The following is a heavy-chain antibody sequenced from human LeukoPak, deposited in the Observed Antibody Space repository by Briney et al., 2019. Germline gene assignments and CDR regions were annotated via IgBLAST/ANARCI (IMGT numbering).Heavy chain of an antibody. V-gene: IGHV3-30-3*01. Sequence: HPGGSLRLSCAASGFTFSSYAMHWVRQAPGKGLEWMAVISYDGSNKYYADSVKGRFTVSRDNSKNTLYLQMNSLRAEDTAVYYCARGTYYFDYWGQGTLVTVSS. J-gene: IGHJ4*02. CDR1: GFTFSSYA. CDR3: ARGTYYFDY. CDR2: ISYDGSNK.